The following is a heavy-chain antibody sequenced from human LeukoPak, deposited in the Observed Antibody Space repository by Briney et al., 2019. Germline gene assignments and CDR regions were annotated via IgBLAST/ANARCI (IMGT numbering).Heavy chain of an antibody. Sequence: GGSLRLSCTASGFTFGDYAMSWFRQAPGKELEWVSGISGSGDSTYYADSVKGRFTISRDNSKDILYLQMNSLRAEDTAVYYCAKDRDYGPGVFDYWGQGTLVTVSS. CDR2: ISGSGDST. CDR1: GFTFGDYA. CDR3: AKDRDYGPGVFDY. J-gene: IGHJ4*02. V-gene: IGHV3-23*01. D-gene: IGHD4/OR15-4a*01.